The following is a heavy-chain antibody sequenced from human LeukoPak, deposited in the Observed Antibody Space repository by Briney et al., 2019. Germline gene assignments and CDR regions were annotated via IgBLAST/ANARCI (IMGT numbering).Heavy chain of an antibody. CDR2: FDPEDGET. CDR1: GYTLTELS. D-gene: IGHD6-19*01. V-gene: IGHV1-24*01. Sequence: GASVKVSCKVSGYTLTELSMHWVRQAPGKGLEWMGGFDPEDGETIYAQKFQGRVTMTEDTSTDTAYMELSSLRAEDTAVYYCAMTGYSSGWWGAYFDYWGQGTLVTVSS. CDR3: AMTGYSSGWWGAYFDY. J-gene: IGHJ4*02.